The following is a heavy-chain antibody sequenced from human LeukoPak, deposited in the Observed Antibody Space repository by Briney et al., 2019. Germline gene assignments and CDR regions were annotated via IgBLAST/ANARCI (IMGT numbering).Heavy chain of an antibody. CDR1: GYTFTSYG. V-gene: IGHV1-18*01. CDR2: ISAYNGNT. D-gene: IGHD6-13*01. CDR3: AKAIAAAGPASFDY. Sequence: ASVKVSCKASGYTFTSYGISWVRQAPGQGLEWMGWISAYNGNTNYAQKLQGRVTMTTDTSTSTAYMELRSLRAEDTALYYCAKAIAAAGPASFDYWGQGTLVTVSS. J-gene: IGHJ4*02.